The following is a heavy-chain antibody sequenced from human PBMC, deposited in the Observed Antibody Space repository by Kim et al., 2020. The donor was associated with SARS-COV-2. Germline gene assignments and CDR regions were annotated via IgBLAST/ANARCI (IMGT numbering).Heavy chain of an antibody. Sequence: SVKVSCKASGGTFSSYAISWVRQAPGQGLEWMGRIIPILGIANYAQKFQGRVTITADKSTSTAYMELSSLRSEDTAVYYCARDSENSGSYSAHYWYFDLWGRGTLVTVSS. CDR3: ARDSENSGSYSAHYWYFDL. V-gene: IGHV1-69*04. CDR1: GGTFSSYA. CDR2: IIPILGIA. J-gene: IGHJ2*01. D-gene: IGHD1-26*01.